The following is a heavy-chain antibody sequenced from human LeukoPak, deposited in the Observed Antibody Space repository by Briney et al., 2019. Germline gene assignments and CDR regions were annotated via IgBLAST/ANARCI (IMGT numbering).Heavy chain of an antibody. J-gene: IGHJ6*02. CDR2: TSFSGDST. D-gene: IGHD2-2*01. CDR3: AKSRCSTSCYGGDV. CDR1: GFTFSSYA. V-gene: IGHV3-23*01. Sequence: GGSLRLSCAVSGFTFSSYAMSWVRQAPGKGLEWVSGTSFSGDSTYYSDSVKGRFTISRDNSKNTLYLEMSSLRVEDTAEYYCAKSRCSTSCYGGDVWGQGTTVTVS.